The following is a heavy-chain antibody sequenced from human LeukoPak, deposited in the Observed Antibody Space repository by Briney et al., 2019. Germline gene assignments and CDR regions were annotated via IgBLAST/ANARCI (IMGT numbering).Heavy chain of an antibody. Sequence: PSETLSLTCTVSGGSISSYYWSWIRQPPGKGLEWIGYIYHTGDTNSNPSLKGRVTISLDTSKNQFSLRLSSVTAADTAVYYCAKHTFARPFDYWGQGTLVTVSS. CDR2: IYHTGDT. D-gene: IGHD6-6*01. CDR1: GGSISSYY. J-gene: IGHJ4*02. V-gene: IGHV4-59*08. CDR3: AKHTFARPFDY.